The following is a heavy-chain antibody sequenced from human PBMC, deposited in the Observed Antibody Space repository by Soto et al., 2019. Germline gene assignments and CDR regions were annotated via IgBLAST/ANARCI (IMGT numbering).Heavy chain of an antibody. D-gene: IGHD6-6*01. CDR1: GFTFSSYA. CDR3: AKVQPSLTTRPDYFDR. J-gene: IGHJ4*02. V-gene: IGHV3-30-3*01. Sequence: GGSLRLSCAASGFTFSSYAMHWVRQAPGKGLEWVAVISYDGSNKYYADSVKGRFTISRDNSKNTLYLQMNSLRVEDTAVYYCAKVQPSLTTRPDYFDRWGQGTLVTV. CDR2: ISYDGSNK.